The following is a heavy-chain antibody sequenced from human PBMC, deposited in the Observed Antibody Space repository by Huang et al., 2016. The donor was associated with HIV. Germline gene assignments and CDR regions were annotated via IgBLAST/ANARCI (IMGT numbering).Heavy chain of an antibody. J-gene: IGHJ4*02. D-gene: IGHD3-22*01. CDR3: ARLYFPTASSGYCASPRYFDY. CDR1: GGSFSGYY. V-gene: IGHV4-34*01. Sequence: QVQLQQWGAGLLKPSEPLSLTCAVYGGSFSGYYWSWIRQPPGKGLEWIGEINHSGSTQYSASLKMRVTIAGATSKKQFSLKLSSVTAADTAVYYCARLYFPTASSGYCASPRYFDYWGQGTLVTVSS. CDR2: INHSGST.